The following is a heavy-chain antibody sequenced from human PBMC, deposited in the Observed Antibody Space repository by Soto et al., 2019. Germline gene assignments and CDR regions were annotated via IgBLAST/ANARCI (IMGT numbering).Heavy chain of an antibody. CDR1: GFTFSSYA. CDR3: AKDFEETYYDFWSGSDSPMDV. CDR2: ISGSGGST. J-gene: IGHJ6*02. Sequence: GGSLRLSCAASGFTFSSYAMSWVRQAPGKGLEWVSAISGSGGSTYYADSVKGRFTISRDNSKNTLYWQMNSLRAEDTAVYYCAKDFEETYYDFWSGSDSPMDVWGQGTTVTVSS. V-gene: IGHV3-23*01. D-gene: IGHD3-3*01.